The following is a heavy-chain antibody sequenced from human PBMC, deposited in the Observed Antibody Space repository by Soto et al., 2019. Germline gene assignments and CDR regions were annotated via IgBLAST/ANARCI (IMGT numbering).Heavy chain of an antibody. Sequence: PGGSLRLSCAASGFTFSSYAMSWVRQAPGKGLEWVSAISGSGGSTYYADSVKGRFTISRDNSKNTLYLQMNSLRAEETAVYYCAKGLGLWLLPDHYFDYWGQGTLVTVSS. CDR1: GFTFSSYA. CDR3: AKGLGLWLLPDHYFDY. D-gene: IGHD3-22*01. V-gene: IGHV3-23*01. J-gene: IGHJ4*02. CDR2: ISGSGGST.